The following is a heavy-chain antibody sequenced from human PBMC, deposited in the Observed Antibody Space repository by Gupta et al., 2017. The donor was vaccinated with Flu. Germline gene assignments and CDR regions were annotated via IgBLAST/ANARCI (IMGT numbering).Heavy chain of an antibody. J-gene: IGHJ4*02. CDR3: ASYTFANYYYASGNFDY. CDR1: GASIGSNNDF. D-gene: IGHD3-10*01. V-gene: IGHV4-39*02. CDR2: VYYTGSA. Sequence: QLHLQESGPGLVKPSETLSLICSVSGASIGSNNDFWDWIRQPPGKGLEWIGSVYYTGSANYNPSLKSRVTMSVDTSKNHVSLKVNSVTAADTAIYYCASYTFANYYYASGNFDYWGQGARVTVAS.